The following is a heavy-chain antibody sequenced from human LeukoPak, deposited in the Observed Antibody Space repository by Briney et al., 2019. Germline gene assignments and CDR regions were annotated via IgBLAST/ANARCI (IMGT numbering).Heavy chain of an antibody. V-gene: IGHV3-48*03. Sequence: GGSLRLPCAASGFTFSSYEMNWVRQAPGKGLEWVSYISSSGSTIYYADSVKGRFTISRDNAKNSLYLQMNSLRAEDTAVYYCAREEIVPAAYFDYWGQGTLVTVSS. CDR2: ISSSGSTI. D-gene: IGHD2-2*01. CDR1: GFTFSSYE. CDR3: AREEIVPAAYFDY. J-gene: IGHJ4*02.